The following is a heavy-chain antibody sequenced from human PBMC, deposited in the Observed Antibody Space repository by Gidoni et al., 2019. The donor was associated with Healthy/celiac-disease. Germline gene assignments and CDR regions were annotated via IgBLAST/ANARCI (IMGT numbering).Heavy chain of an antibody. D-gene: IGHD4-17*01. V-gene: IGHV5-51*01. CDR2: IYPGDSDT. CDR3: ASQRRGPYGDFDY. Sequence: EVQLVQSGAEVQKPGESLKISCQGSAYSSTSYWIGWVRQMPGKGMAWLGIIYPGDSDTEYSPSFQCQVTIAADKSISTVDVQWSSLKASDTAMYYCASQRRGPYGDFDYWGQGTLVTVSS. J-gene: IGHJ4*02. CDR1: AYSSTSYW.